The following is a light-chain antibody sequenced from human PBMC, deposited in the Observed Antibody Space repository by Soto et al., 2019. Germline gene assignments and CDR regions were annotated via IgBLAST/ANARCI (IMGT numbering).Light chain of an antibody. J-gene: IGLJ2*01. V-gene: IGLV2-23*01. CDR1: SSDVGSYKL. CDR3: CSYVGSSTLI. Sequence: QSALTQPASVSGSPGQSITISCTGTSSDVGSYKLVSWYQQHPGKAPRLMIYEGSKRPSGYANRFSGSKSGNTASLTISGLQAEDEADYYCCSYVGSSTLIFGGGTKLTVL. CDR2: EGS.